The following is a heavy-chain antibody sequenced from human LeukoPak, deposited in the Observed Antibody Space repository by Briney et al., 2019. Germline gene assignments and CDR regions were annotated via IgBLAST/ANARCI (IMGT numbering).Heavy chain of an antibody. CDR2: IYTSGST. J-gene: IGHJ3*02. V-gene: IGHV4-4*07. Sequence: SETLSLTCTVSGGSISSYYWSWIRQPAGKGLEWIGRIYTSGSTNYNPSLKSRVTMSVATSKNQFSLKLISVTAADTAVYYCASAGYCSSTSCNDAFDIWGQGTMVTVSS. D-gene: IGHD2-2*01. CDR1: GGSISSYY. CDR3: ASAGYCSSTSCNDAFDI.